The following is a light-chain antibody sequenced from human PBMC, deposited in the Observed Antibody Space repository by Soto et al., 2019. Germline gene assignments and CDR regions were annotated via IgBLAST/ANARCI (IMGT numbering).Light chain of an antibody. Sequence: DIQMTQSPSTLSASVGDRVTITCRASQTITTSLAWNQQKPGKAPKLLIYKASSLESGVPSRLSGSGSGTEYALTISSLQPDDFATYYCQQYDSYSLRTFGQGTRVEI. V-gene: IGKV1-5*03. CDR3: QQYDSYSLRT. J-gene: IGKJ1*01. CDR1: QTITTS. CDR2: KAS.